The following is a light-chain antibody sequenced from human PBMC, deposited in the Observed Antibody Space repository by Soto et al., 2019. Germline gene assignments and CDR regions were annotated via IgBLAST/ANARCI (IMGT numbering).Light chain of an antibody. Sequence: DIQMTQSPSTLSASVGDRVTITCRASQSISSWLAWYQQKPGKAPKLLIYKASSLESGVPSRFSGSGSGTEFTLTISSLQPDDFATYYGQQYYTYRTFGQGTKV. J-gene: IGKJ1*01. CDR1: QSISSW. CDR3: QQYYTYRT. V-gene: IGKV1-5*03. CDR2: KAS.